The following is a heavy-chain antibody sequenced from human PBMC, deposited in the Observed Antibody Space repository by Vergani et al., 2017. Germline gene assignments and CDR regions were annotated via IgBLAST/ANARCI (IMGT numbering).Heavy chain of an antibody. J-gene: IGHJ4*02. CDR2: INLNRGGT. Sequence: QVQLVQSGAEVQKPGASVKVSCKASGSPFTGYYFPWFRQAPGQGLDWMGWINLNRGGTNCAQKFQGRVTMTRDTSISTAYMELSRLRSDDTAVYYWARGYYGSGSSNSGDYWGQGTLVTVSS. D-gene: IGHD3-10*01. CDR3: ARGYYGSGSSNSGDY. CDR1: GSPFTGYY. V-gene: IGHV1-2*02.